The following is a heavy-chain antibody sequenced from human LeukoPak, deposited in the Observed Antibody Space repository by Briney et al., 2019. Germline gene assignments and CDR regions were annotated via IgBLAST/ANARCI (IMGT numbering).Heavy chain of an antibody. V-gene: IGHV4-4*07. CDR2: IYTSGST. CDR1: GGAISSDY. Sequence: PSETLSLTCTVSGGAISSDYWSWIRQPAGEGLEWIGRIYTSGSTNYNPSLKSRVTMSVETAKNQFSLKLRSVTAADTAVYYCARDPEVTAHDAFDIWGQGTMLTVSS. CDR3: ARDPEVTAHDAFDI. J-gene: IGHJ3*02. D-gene: IGHD2-21*02.